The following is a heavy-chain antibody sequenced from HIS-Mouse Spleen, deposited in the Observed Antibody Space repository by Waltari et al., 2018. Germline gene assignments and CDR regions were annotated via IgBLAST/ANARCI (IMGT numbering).Heavy chain of an antibody. D-gene: IGHD3-10*01. Sequence: QVQLVESGGGLVQPGRSLRLSCAASGFTLRTSGMHWVRQAPGKGLEWVAVISYDGSNKYYADSVKGRFTISRDNSKNTLYLQMNSLRAEDTAVYYCEGVYGSGSYYFDYWGQGTLVTVSS. J-gene: IGHJ4*02. CDR2: ISYDGSNK. CDR3: EGVYGSGSYYFDY. V-gene: IGHV3-30*03. CDR1: GFTLRTSG.